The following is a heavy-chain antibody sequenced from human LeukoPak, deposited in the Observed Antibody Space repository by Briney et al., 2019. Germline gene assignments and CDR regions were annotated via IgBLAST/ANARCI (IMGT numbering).Heavy chain of an antibody. V-gene: IGHV4-59*08. J-gene: IGHJ4*02. Sequence: SETLSLTCTVSGGSISSYYWSWIRQPPGKGLEWIGYIYYSGSTNYNPSLKSRVTISVDTSKNQFSLKLSSVTAADTAVYYCARLVETATIFDWGQGTLVAVSS. CDR1: GGSISSYY. CDR2: IYYSGST. CDR3: ARLVETATIFD. D-gene: IGHD5-24*01.